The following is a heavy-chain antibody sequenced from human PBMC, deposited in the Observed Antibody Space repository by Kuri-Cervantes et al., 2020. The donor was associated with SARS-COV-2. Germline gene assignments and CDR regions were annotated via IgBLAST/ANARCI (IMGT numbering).Heavy chain of an antibody. V-gene: IGHV1-18*04. J-gene: IGHJ3*02. D-gene: IGHD3-3*01. Sequence: ASVKVSCKASGYNFITHGISWVRQAPGQGLEWMGWISAYNGNKNYAQKVQDRVTLTTDTSTSTAYMELSSLRSEDTAVYYCARVRDSITIFGVVTPDAFDIWGQGTMVTVSS. CDR2: ISAYNGNK. CDR1: GYNFITHG. CDR3: ARVRDSITIFGVVTPDAFDI.